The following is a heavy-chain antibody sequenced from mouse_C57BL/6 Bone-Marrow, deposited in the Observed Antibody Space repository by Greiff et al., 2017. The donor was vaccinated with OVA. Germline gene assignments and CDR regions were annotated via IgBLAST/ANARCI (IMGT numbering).Heavy chain of an antibody. Sequence: QVQLQQSGAELMKPGASVKLSCKATGYTFTGYWIEWVKQRPGHGLEWIGESLPGSGSTNYNEKFKGKATFTAATSSNTAYMRLSSLTTEDSAIYYCARAVYYYGSSYWYFDVWGTGTTVTVSS. J-gene: IGHJ1*03. CDR3: ARAVYYYGSSYWYFDV. D-gene: IGHD1-1*01. V-gene: IGHV1-9*01. CDR2: SLPGSGST. CDR1: GYTFTGYW.